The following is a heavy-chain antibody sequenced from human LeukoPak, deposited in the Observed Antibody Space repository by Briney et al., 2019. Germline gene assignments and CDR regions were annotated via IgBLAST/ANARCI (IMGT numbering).Heavy chain of an antibody. Sequence: SETLSLTCTVSGGSISSYYWSWIRRPAGKGLEWIGRIYTSGNTNYNPSLKSRVTMSVDTSKNQFSLKLRPVTAADTAVYYCARDLPPLTLPAAPTNWFDPWGQGTLVTVSS. CDR3: ARDLPPLTLPAAPTNWFDP. J-gene: IGHJ5*02. V-gene: IGHV4-4*07. CDR2: IYTSGNT. CDR1: GGSISSYY. D-gene: IGHD2-2*01.